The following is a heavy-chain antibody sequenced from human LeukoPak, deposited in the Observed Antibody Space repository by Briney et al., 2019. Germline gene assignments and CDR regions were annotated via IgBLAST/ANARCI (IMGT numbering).Heavy chain of an antibody. V-gene: IGHV3-23*01. CDR3: ARNVRGYYDSSGYYSTFDY. CDR2: ISGSGGST. CDR1: GFTFSSYA. D-gene: IGHD3-22*01. Sequence: PGGSLRLSCAASGFTFSSYAMSWVRQAPGKGLEWVSAISGSGGSTYYADSVKGRFTISRDNAKNSLYLQMNSLRAEDTAVYYCARNVRGYYDSSGYYSTFDYWGQGTLVTVSS. J-gene: IGHJ4*02.